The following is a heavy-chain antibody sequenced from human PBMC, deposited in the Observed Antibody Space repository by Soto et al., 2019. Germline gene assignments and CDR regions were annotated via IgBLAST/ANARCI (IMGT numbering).Heavy chain of an antibody. V-gene: IGHV3-48*02. Sequence: PGGSLRLSCAVSGFTLTTYSMNWVRQAPGKGLEWTSFINKNGFTIYYADSVKGRFTISRDYAKNSLYLQMDSLRHEDTAVYYCARGAVTGTSLFDYWGLGTLVTSPQ. CDR2: INKNGFTI. J-gene: IGHJ4*02. CDR1: GFTLTTYS. D-gene: IGHD6-19*01. CDR3: ARGAVTGTSLFDY.